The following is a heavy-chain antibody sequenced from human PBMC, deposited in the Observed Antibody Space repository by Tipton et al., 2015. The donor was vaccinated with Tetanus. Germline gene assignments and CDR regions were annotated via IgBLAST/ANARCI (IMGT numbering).Heavy chain of an antibody. CDR3: AGPCGVATAAVDY. CDR2: INPDGSST. D-gene: IGHD5-12*01. J-gene: IGHJ4*02. CDR1: GFTFSSYS. V-gene: IGHV3-74*01. Sequence: GSLRLSCAASGFTFSSYSMNWVRQAPGKGLVWVSRINPDGSSTSYAESVKGRFTISRDNAKNTLYLIMNSLRLEDTAVYHCAGPCGVATAAVDYWGQGPLVTVSS.